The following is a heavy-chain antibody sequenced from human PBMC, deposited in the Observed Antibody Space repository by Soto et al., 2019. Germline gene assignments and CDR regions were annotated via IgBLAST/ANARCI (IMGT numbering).Heavy chain of an antibody. Sequence: PGGSLRLSCAASGFTFSSYGMHWVRQAPGKGLEWVAVIWYDGSNKYYADSVKGRFTISRDNSKNTLYLQMNSLRAEDTAVYYCARGEGSSWSFFDYWGQGTLVTVSS. V-gene: IGHV3-33*01. J-gene: IGHJ4*02. D-gene: IGHD6-13*01. CDR3: ARGEGSSWSFFDY. CDR1: GFTFSSYG. CDR2: IWYDGSNK.